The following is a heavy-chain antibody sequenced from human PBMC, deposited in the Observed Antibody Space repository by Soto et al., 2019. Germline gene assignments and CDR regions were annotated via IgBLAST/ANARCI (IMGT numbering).Heavy chain of an antibody. Sequence: GGSLRPSWPPSGFDFSCHSTPYVRQAPGKGLEWVSAISGSGGSTYYADSVKGRFTISRDNSKNTLYLQMNSLRAEDTAVYYCSKGYFSSSRCYGPFDYWGQGTLVTVSS. D-gene: IGHD2-2*01. J-gene: IGHJ4*02. V-gene: IGHV3-23*01. CDR3: SKGYFSSSRCYGPFDY. CDR1: GFDFSCHS. CDR2: ISGSGGST.